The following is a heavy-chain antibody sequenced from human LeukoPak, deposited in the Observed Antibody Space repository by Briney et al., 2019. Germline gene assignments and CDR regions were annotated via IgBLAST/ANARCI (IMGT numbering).Heavy chain of an antibody. Sequence: SETLSLTCTVSGGSISSYYWSWIRQPPGKGLEWIGYIYYSGSTNYNPSLKSRVTMSVDTSKNQFSLKLSSVTAADTAVCYCARDLEGSSWSYYYYGMDVWGQGTTVTVSS. V-gene: IGHV4-59*12. J-gene: IGHJ6*02. CDR1: GGSISSYY. CDR2: IYYSGST. CDR3: ARDLEGSSWSYYYYGMDV. D-gene: IGHD6-13*01.